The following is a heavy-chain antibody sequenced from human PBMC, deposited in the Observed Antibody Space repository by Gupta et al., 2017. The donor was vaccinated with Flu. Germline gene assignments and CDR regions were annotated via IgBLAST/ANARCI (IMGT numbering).Heavy chain of an antibody. J-gene: IGHJ6*02. V-gene: IGHV3-49*03. CDR3: TRFGEFGNKALTIYGMDV. CDR2: IRSKAYGGTT. Sequence: EVQLVESGGGLVQPGRSLRLSCTASGFTFGDYAMSWFRQAPGKGLAWVGFIRSKAYGGTTEYAASVKGRFTISRDDSKSIAYLQMNSLKTEDTAVYYCTRFGEFGNKALTIYGMDVWGQGTTVTVSS. D-gene: IGHD3-10*01. CDR1: GFTFGDYA.